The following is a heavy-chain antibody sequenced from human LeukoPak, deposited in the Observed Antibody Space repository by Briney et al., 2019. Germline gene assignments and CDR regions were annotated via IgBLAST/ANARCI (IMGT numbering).Heavy chain of an antibody. CDR1: GGTFSSYA. J-gene: IGHJ4*02. Sequence: GASVKVSCKASGGTFSSYAISWVRQAPGQGLEWMGGIIPIFGTANYAQKFQGRVTMTRDTSTSTVYMELSSLRSEDTAVYYCARVGYSGSYYLDYWGQGTLVTVSS. V-gene: IGHV1-69*05. D-gene: IGHD1-26*01. CDR2: IIPIFGTA. CDR3: ARVGYSGSYYLDY.